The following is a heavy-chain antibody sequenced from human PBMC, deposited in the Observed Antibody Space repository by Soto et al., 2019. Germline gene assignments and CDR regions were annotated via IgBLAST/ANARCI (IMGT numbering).Heavy chain of an antibody. Sequence: QVQLQESGPGLVKPSQTLSLTCTVSGGSISSGGYYWSWIRQHPGKGLEWIGYIYYSGSTYYNPSPKSRVNISVDTSKNQFSLKLSSVTAADTAVYYCARGGGNSGYPGLDLWGRGTLVTVSS. D-gene: IGHD3-22*01. CDR2: IYYSGST. J-gene: IGHJ2*01. CDR3: ARGGGNSGYPGLDL. CDR1: GGSISSGGYY. V-gene: IGHV4-31*03.